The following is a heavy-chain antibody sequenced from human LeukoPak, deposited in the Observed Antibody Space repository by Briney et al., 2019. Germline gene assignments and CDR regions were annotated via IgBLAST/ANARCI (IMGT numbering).Heavy chain of an antibody. CDR2: IYQSGST. Sequence: SETLSLTCSVSGYSIRSGYHWAWFRQAPGKGLEWMGSIYQSGSTYDNLSLKSRVTLSVDTSRNQFSLKLTSVTAADTAIYYCARESSSSTYNWFDPWGQGTLVIVSS. D-gene: IGHD6-6*01. CDR1: GYSIRSGYH. CDR3: ARESSSSTYNWFDP. V-gene: IGHV4-38-2*02. J-gene: IGHJ5*02.